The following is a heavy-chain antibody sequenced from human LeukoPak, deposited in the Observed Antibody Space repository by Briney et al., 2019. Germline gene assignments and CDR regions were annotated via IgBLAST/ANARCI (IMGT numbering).Heavy chain of an antibody. CDR2: ISYDGSNK. V-gene: IGHV3-30*18. D-gene: IGHD3-9*01. J-gene: IGHJ4*02. CDR3: AKGGKYDILTGYRRSRLLGDF. Sequence: GGSLRLSCAASGFTVSSNYMSWVRQAPGKGLEWVALISYDGSNKYYADSVKGRFIISRDNSKNTLFLQMNSLRPEDTAVYYCAKGGKYDILTGYRRSRLLGDFWGQGTLVTVSS. CDR1: GFTVSSNY.